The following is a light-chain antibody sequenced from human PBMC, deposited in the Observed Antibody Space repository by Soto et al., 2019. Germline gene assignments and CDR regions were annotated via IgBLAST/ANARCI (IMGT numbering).Light chain of an antibody. CDR1: QSVSSN. J-gene: IGKJ1*01. V-gene: IGKV3-15*01. Sequence: EIVMTQSPATLSVSPGERASLSCRASQSVSSNLAWYQQTPGLAPRLIIYVASTRATGIPSRFSGSGSVIEFTLTFIRLQSEEFSFYYRQQYNNWPPWTFGQGTKVEIK. CDR3: QQYNNWPPWT. CDR2: VAS.